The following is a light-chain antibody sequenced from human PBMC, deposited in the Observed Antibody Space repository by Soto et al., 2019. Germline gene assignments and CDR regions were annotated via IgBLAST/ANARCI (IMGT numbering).Light chain of an antibody. J-gene: IGKJ5*01. CDR1: QSVSGN. CDR2: GAS. CDR3: QQYNNLFSIT. Sequence: EIVMTQSPATLSVSPGERATLSCRASQSVSGNLAWYQQKPGQAPRLLIYGASTRANGIPARFSGSGSGTEFTLTISSLQSEEFAVYYCQQYNNLFSITFGQGTRLEIK. V-gene: IGKV3-15*01.